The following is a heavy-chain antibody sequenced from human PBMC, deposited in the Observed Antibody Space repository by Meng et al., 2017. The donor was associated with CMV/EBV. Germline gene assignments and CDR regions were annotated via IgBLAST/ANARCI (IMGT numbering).Heavy chain of an antibody. CDR2: ISYDGSNK. CDR3: ARDYEYYDFWSGYYTRGYYYYGMDV. Sequence: GESLKISCAASGFTFSSYAMHWVRQAPGKGLEWGAVISYDGSNKYYADSVKGRFTISRDNSKNTLYLQMNSLRAEDTAVYYCARDYEYYDFWSGYYTRGYYYYGMDVWGQGTTVTVSS. D-gene: IGHD3-3*01. V-gene: IGHV3-30*04. J-gene: IGHJ6*02. CDR1: GFTFSSYA.